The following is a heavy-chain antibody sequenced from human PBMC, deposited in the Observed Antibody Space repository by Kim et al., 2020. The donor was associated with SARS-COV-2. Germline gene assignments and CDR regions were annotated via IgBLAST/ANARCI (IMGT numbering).Heavy chain of an antibody. V-gene: IGHV1-3*01. Sequence: FQGRGTITRDTSASTAYMELSSLRSEDTAVYYCARRVAGRDSSGYYYFDYWGQGTLVTVSS. CDR3: ARRVAGRDSSGYYYFDY. J-gene: IGHJ4*02. D-gene: IGHD3-22*01.